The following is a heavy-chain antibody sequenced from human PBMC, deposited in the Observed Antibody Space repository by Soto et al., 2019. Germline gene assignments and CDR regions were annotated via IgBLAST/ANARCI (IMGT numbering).Heavy chain of an antibody. V-gene: IGHV4-31*03. Sequence: QVQLQESGPGLVKPSQTLSLTCTVSGGSISSGGYSWGWVRQHPGKGLEWIGYIYYSGSTYYNPSLMSRVTTSVDTSKNQFSLKLSSVTAADTAVYYCARVGSGGSGSYYKTFDYWGQGTLVTVSS. CDR3: ARVGSGGSGSYYKTFDY. CDR1: GGSISSGGYS. J-gene: IGHJ4*02. D-gene: IGHD3-10*01. CDR2: IYYSGST.